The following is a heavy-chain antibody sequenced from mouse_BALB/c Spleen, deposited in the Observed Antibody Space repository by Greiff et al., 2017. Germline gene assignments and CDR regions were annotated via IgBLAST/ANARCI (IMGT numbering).Heavy chain of an antibody. CDR2: IDPSDSYT. V-gene: IGHV1S127*01. Sequence: QVQLQQPGAELVKPGASVKMSCKASGYTFTSYWMHWVKQRPGQGLEWIGVIDPSDSYTSYNQKFKGKATLTVDTSSSTAYMQLSSLTAEDSAVYCCTSYDYDGCAYWGQGARVTVGA. CDR1: GYTFTSYW. CDR3: TSYDYDGCAY. D-gene: IGHD2-4*01. J-gene: IGHJ3*01.